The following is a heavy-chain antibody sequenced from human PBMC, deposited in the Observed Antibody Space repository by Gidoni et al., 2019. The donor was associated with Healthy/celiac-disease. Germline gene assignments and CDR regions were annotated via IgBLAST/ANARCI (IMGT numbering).Heavy chain of an antibody. J-gene: IGHJ5*02. Sequence: EVQLVESGGGLVQPGGSLRRSCAAPGFTFSSYWMSWFRQAPGKGLEWVANIKQDGSEKYYVDSVKGRFTISRDNAKTSLYLQMNSLRAEDTAVYYCARDRDSSGKQNPRWFDPWGQGTLVTVSS. CDR3: ARDRDSSGKQNPRWFDP. CDR1: GFTFSSYW. D-gene: IGHD6-19*01. CDR2: IKQDGSEK. V-gene: IGHV3-7*01.